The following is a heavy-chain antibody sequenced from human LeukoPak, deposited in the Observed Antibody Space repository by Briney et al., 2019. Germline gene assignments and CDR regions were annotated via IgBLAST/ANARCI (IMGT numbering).Heavy chain of an antibody. J-gene: IGHJ4*02. CDR2: ISYDGSNK. CDR1: GFTFSSYG. D-gene: IGHD3-10*01. Sequence: PGRSLRLSCAASGFTFSSYGMHWVRQAPGKVLEWLAVISYDGSNKYYADSVKGRFTISRDNSKNTLYLQMNSLRAEDTAVYYCARNYYDSGSYYNDYWGQGTLVTVSS. CDR3: ARNYYDSGSYYNDY. V-gene: IGHV3-30*03.